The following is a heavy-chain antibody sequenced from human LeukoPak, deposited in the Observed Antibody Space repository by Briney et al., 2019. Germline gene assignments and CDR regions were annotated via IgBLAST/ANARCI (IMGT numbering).Heavy chain of an antibody. CDR2: ISGSAGGT. J-gene: IGHJ4*02. Sequence: GGSLRLSCAASEFTFSSYAMSWVRQAPGKGLEWVSAISGSAGGTYYADSVKGRFTISRDNSKNTLYLLMHSLRAEDTAVYYCAKGAGYSGHDLSSYFGYWGQGILVTVSS. CDR3: AKGAGYSGHDLSSYFGY. D-gene: IGHD5-12*01. CDR1: EFTFSSYA. V-gene: IGHV3-23*01.